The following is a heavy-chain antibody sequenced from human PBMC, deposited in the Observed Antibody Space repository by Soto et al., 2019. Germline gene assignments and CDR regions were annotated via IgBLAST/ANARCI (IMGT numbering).Heavy chain of an antibody. D-gene: IGHD3-22*01. J-gene: IGHJ4*02. CDR2: ISYSGST. CDR3: ARMNYYDTSGYPFDY. CDR1: GGSISSGDYY. Sequence: PSATLSLTCSVSGGSISSGDYYWSWIRQPPGKGLEWIGYISYSGSTYYNPSLKSRVTMSADTSKNQFSLKLNSVTAADTAVYYCARMNYYDTSGYPFDYWGQGMMVTVS. V-gene: IGHV4-30-4*02.